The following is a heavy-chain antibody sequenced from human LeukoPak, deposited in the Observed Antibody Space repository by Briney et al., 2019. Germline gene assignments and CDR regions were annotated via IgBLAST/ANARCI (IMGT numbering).Heavy chain of an antibody. D-gene: IGHD3-10*01. CDR1: GFTFSSYE. CDR3: ARDLPITMVRGVKQGWFDP. CDR2: ISSSGSTI. J-gene: IGHJ5*02. V-gene: IGHV3-48*03. Sequence: PGGSLRLSCAASGFTFSSYEMNWVRQAPGKGLEWVSYISSSGSTIYYADSVKGRFTISRDNAKNSLYLQMNSLRAEDTAVYYCARDLPITMVRGVKQGWFDPWGQGTLVTVSS.